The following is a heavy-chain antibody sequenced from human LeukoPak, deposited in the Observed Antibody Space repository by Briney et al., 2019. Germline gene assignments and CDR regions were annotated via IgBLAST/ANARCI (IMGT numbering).Heavy chain of an antibody. Sequence: GGSLRLSCAASGFTFSSYAMTWVRQAPGKGLEWVSGISGNGDSTYYADSVKGRFTISRDNSKNTLYLQMNSLRAEDTAVYYCARDLGGWESHPAPSTYWGQGTLVTVSS. J-gene: IGHJ4*02. CDR1: GFTFSSYA. CDR3: ARDLGGWESHPAPSTY. V-gene: IGHV3-23*01. CDR2: ISGNGDST. D-gene: IGHD1-26*01.